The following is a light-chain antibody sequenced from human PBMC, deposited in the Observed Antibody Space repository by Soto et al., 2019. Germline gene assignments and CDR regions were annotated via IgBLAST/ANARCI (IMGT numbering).Light chain of an antibody. V-gene: IGKV1-17*01. J-gene: IGKJ2*01. CDR3: LQHNIYPYT. CDR2: AIS. CDR1: QGIRND. Sequence: DIQLTQSPSSLSASVGDRVTITCRASQGIRNDLVWYQQKPGKAPQRLIYAISTLGSGVPSRISGRAPRTEFTLTINSLQPEDFATYYCLQHNIYPYTFGQGTKLEI.